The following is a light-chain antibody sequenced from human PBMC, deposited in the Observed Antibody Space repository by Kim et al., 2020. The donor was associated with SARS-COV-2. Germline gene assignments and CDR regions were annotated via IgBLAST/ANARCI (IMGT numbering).Light chain of an antibody. Sequence: DIQMTQSPSTLSASVGDRVTITCRASQSISHWLAWYQQRPGKVPNLLIRLASTLPSGVSSRFSGSGSGTEFTLTIFNLQPDDSATYYCQQYDTPPWTFGPGTKVDIK. V-gene: IGKV1-5*03. CDR1: QSISHW. CDR2: LAS. J-gene: IGKJ1*01. CDR3: QQYDTPPWT.